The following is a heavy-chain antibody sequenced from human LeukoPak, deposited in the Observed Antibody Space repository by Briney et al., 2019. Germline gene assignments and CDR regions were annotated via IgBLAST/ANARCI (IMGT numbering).Heavy chain of an antibody. V-gene: IGHV4-59*01. CDR2: IHHSGNT. J-gene: IGHJ5*01. D-gene: IGHD2-2*01. CDR3: ARLWGYCSSTSCYGASYFDS. CDR1: GGSMDYYY. Sequence: SETLSLTCTVAGGSMDYYYWSWIRQPPGKGLEWIGDIHHSGNTNYKPSLKRRVNISIDMSKKQFSLKLSSVTAADTAGYYCARLWGYCSSTSCYGASYFDSWGQGTLVTVSS.